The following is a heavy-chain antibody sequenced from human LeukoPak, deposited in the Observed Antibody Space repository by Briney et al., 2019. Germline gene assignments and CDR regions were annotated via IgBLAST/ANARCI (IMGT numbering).Heavy chain of an antibody. J-gene: IGHJ5*02. V-gene: IGHV1-2*02. Sequence: ASVKVSCKASGYTLTDYYMHWVRQAPGQGLEWMGWISPNSGGTNYAQNFQGRVTLTRDTSISTAYMELSRLRCDDTAVYYCARSYDFWSGPPFDPWGQGTLVTVSS. CDR1: GYTLTDYY. CDR2: ISPNSGGT. D-gene: IGHD3-3*01. CDR3: ARSYDFWSGPPFDP.